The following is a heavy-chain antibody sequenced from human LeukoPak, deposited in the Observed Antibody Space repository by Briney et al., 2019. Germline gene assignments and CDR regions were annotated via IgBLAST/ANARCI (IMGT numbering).Heavy chain of an antibody. Sequence: KLSETLSLTCAVYGGSFSGYYRGCIRQPPGKGLEWIGSIHYSGSTYYNPSLKSRVTISVDTSKNQFSLKLTSVTAADTAVYFCARLPNRSGCFDYWGQGTLVTVSS. CDR2: IHYSGST. D-gene: IGHD3-22*01. CDR1: GGSFSGYY. CDR3: ARLPNRSGCFDY. V-gene: IGHV4-34*01. J-gene: IGHJ4*02.